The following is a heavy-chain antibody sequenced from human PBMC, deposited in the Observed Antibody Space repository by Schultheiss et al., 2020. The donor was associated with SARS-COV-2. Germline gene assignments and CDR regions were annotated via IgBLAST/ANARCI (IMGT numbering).Heavy chain of an antibody. D-gene: IGHD6-6*01. CDR3: ARGGQGQLVRWRGYYYMDV. Sequence: TLSLTCTVSGGSISSYYWSWIRQPPGKGLEWIGYIYYSGSTNYNPSLKSRVTISVDTSKNQFSLKLSSVTAADTAVYYCARGGQGQLVRWRGYYYMDVWGKGTTVTVSS. CDR2: IYYSGST. J-gene: IGHJ6*03. V-gene: IGHV4-59*01. CDR1: GGSISSYY.